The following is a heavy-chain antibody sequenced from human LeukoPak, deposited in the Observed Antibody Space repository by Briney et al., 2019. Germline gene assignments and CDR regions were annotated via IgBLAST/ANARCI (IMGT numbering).Heavy chain of an antibody. J-gene: IGHJ5*02. Sequence: PSETLSLTCAVSGYSISSGYYWGWIRQPPGKGLDWIGSIFHSGSTYYNQSLKSRVTISVDTSKNQFSLKLSSVTAADTAVYYCARDRKGATYYYDSSGYSNWFDPWGQGTLVTVSS. V-gene: IGHV4-38-2*02. CDR1: GYSISSGYY. D-gene: IGHD3-22*01. CDR3: ARDRKGATYYYDSSGYSNWFDP. CDR2: IFHSGST.